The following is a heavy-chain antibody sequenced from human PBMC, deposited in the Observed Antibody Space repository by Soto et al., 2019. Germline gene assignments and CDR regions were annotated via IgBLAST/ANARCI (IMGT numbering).Heavy chain of an antibody. CDR3: ASSGVDP. J-gene: IGHJ5*02. CDR1: GFTFSSYA. D-gene: IGHD3-10*01. CDR2: ISYDGSNK. V-gene: IGHV3-30-3*01. Sequence: QVQLVESGGGVVQPGRSLRLSCAASGFTFSSYAMHWVRQAPGKGLEWVAVISYDGSNKYYADSVKGRFTISRDNSKNPLYLQMNSLRAEDTAVYYCASSGVDPWGQGTLVTVSS.